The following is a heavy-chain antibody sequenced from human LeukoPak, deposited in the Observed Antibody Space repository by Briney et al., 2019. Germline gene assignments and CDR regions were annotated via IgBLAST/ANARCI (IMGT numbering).Heavy chain of an antibody. Sequence: ASVKVSFQASGYIYTKYVVHWVRPPPGQRPDWMGWSNSCNGDTIYSQNFQDRLTITRDTSASTVYMELSSLTSEDTALYYGARDDCGDTCYPGGYWGQGTLVSVSS. CDR1: GYIYTKYV. CDR2: SNSCNGDT. CDR3: ARDDCGDTCYPGGY. D-gene: IGHD2-21*01. V-gene: IGHV1-3*01. J-gene: IGHJ4*02.